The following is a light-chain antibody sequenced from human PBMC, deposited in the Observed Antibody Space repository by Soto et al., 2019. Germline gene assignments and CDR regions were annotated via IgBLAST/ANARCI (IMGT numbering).Light chain of an antibody. CDR1: GGHSTYG. J-gene: IGLJ3*02. CDR2: LNTDGSH. V-gene: IGLV4-69*02. Sequence: QPVLTQSPSASASLGASVKFTCTLSGGHSTYGIAWHQQQPEKGPRYLMKLNTDGSHTKGDGIPDRFSGSSSGAEHYLTISSLQSEDEADYYCQTWGTPWVFGGGTKLTVL. CDR3: QTWGTPWV.